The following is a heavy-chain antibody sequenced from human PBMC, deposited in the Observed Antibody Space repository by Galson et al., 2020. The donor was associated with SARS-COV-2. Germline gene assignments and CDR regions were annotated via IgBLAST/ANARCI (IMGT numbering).Heavy chain of an antibody. CDR2: IRSKTYGGAS. CDR1: GFTFGDYG. J-gene: IGHJ4*02. Sequence: GGSLRLSCAASGFTFGDYGLAWFRRAPGKGLEYISYIRSKTYGGASEYAASVEGRFTISRDDSKSIVYLQMSSLKTEDTAVYYCARGDTGSYYDVFFEYWGQGALVTVSS. D-gene: IGHD1-26*01. V-gene: IGHV3-49*03. CDR3: ARGDTGSYYDVFFEY.